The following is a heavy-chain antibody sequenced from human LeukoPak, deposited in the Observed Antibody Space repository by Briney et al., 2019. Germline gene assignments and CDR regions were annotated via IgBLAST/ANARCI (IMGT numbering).Heavy chain of an antibody. CDR2: IKQDGSEK. CDR1: GFTFSNYW. CDR3: ARGPRYYDSSGYFVDY. V-gene: IGHV3-7*01. Sequence: PGGSLRLSCAASGFTFSNYWMTWVRQAPGKGLEWVANIKQDGSEKYYVDSVKGRFTISRDNAKNSLYLQMNSLRAEDTAVNYCARGPRYYDSSGYFVDYWGQGTLVTVSS. D-gene: IGHD3-22*01. J-gene: IGHJ4*02.